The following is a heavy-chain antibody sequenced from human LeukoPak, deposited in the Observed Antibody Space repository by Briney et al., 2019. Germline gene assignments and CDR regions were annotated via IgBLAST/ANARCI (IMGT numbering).Heavy chain of an antibody. Sequence: PSETLSLTCTVSGGSISSYYWSWIRQPPGKGLEWIGYIYYSGSTNYNPSLKSRVTISVDTSKNQFSLKLSSVTAADTAVYYCARVRGYYDSSGYSHYYYYGMDVWGQGTTVTVSS. CDR1: GGSISSYY. CDR3: ARVRGYYDSSGYSHYYYYGMDV. CDR2: IYYSGST. J-gene: IGHJ6*02. D-gene: IGHD3-22*01. V-gene: IGHV4-59*01.